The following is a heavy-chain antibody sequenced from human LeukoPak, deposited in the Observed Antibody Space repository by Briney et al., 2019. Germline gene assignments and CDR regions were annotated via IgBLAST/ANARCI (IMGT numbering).Heavy chain of an antibody. V-gene: IGHV4-4*07. D-gene: IGHD5-24*01. CDR3: ARERVEMATIFGFFGNYFDY. CDR2: IYTSGST. J-gene: IGHJ4*02. CDR1: GGSINSYY. Sequence: SETLSLTCTVSGGSINSYYWSWIRQPAGKGLEWIGRIYTSGSTNYNPSLKSRVTMSVDTSKNQFSPKLSSVTAADTAVYYCARERVEMATIFGFFGNYFDYWGQGTLVTVSS.